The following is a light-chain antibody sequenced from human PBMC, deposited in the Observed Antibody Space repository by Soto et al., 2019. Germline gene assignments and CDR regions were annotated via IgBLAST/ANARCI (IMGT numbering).Light chain of an antibody. Sequence: QSVLTQPASVSGSPGQSITISCTGTSSDVGDYNYVSWYQHHPGKAPKLLIYEVSNRPSGVSYRFSGSKSANTASLAISGLQAEDEADYYCSSYSSGSTLMLFGGGTKLTVL. J-gene: IGLJ2*01. V-gene: IGLV2-14*01. CDR2: EVS. CDR1: SSDVGDYNY. CDR3: SSYSSGSTLML.